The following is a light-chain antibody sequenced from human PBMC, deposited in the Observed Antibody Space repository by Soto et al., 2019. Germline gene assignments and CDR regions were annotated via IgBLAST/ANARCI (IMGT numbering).Light chain of an antibody. CDR2: RAS. Sequence: DVQMTQSPSTLSASAGVRVTITCRASQSMSDWLAWYQQKPGKAPKLLIYRASSLERGVPSRFSGNGSGTDFTFAISSLQPDDFATYYCQQYNTPPYIFGQGTKLEI. CDR1: QSMSDW. CDR3: QQYNTPPYI. J-gene: IGKJ2*01. V-gene: IGKV1-5*03.